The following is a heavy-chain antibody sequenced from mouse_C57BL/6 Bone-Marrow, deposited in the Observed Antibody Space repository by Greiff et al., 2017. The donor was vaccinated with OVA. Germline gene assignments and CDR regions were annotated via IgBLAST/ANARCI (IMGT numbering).Heavy chain of an antibody. J-gene: IGHJ2*01. CDR2: IHPSDSDT. CDR1: GYTFTSYW. CDR3: AISTTVASYYFDY. V-gene: IGHV1-74*01. Sequence: QVQLQQPGAELVKPGASVKVSCKASGYTFTSYWMHWVKQRPGQGLEWIGRIHPSDSDTNYNQKFKGKATLTVDKSSSTAYMQLSSLTSEDSAVYYCAISTTVASYYFDYWGKGTTLTVSS. D-gene: IGHD1-1*01.